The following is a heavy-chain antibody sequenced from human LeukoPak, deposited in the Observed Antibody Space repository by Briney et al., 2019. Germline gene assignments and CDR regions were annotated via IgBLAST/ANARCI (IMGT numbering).Heavy chain of an antibody. D-gene: IGHD2-15*01. CDR1: GFTFSSHW. CDR2: IHGDGRNT. CDR3: TRDLGHCTGGTCFPSGPADY. J-gene: IGHJ4*02. V-gene: IGHV3-74*01. Sequence: PGGSLRLSCAASGFTFSSHWMHWVRQAPGKGLVWVSLIHGDGRNTYYADSVKGRFVIPRDNAKNTLFLQMSSLRADDTGVYYCTRDLGHCTGGTCFPSGPADYWGQGTLVTVSS.